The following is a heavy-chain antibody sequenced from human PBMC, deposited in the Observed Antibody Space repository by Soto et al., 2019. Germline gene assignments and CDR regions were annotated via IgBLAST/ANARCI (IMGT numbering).Heavy chain of an antibody. V-gene: IGHV1-69*06. Sequence: QVQLVHSGAAVKQPGSSVKVSCKASGGTFSSYAISWVRQAPGQGLEWMGGIIPILGTAHYAQKFQGRVKITADKSTSTVYVELSSMTSEDTAVYYCARKDDDNSCYPHWGKGTLVTVSS. CDR1: GGTFSSYA. CDR2: IIPILGTA. CDR3: ARKDDDNSCYPH. J-gene: IGHJ4*02. D-gene: IGHD3-22*01.